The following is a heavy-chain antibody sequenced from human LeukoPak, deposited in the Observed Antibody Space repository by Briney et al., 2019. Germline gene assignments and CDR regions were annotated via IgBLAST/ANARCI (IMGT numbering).Heavy chain of an antibody. D-gene: IGHD3-16*02. CDR1: RFTFTVYG. CDR3: ARDRYCLF. CDR2: ISWDGGST. J-gene: IGHJ3*01. V-gene: IGHV3-20*04. Sequence: PGGTLRLSCAASRFTFTVYGMSWVRQAPGKGLEWVSLISWDGGSTYYADSVKGRFTISRDNAKNSLYLQMNSLRAEDTAVYYCARDRYCLFWGQGIMVTVSS.